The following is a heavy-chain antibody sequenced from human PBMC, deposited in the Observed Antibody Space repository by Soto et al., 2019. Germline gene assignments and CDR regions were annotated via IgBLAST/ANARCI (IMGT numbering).Heavy chain of an antibody. CDR2: ISSTSSTI. V-gene: IGHV3-48*01. D-gene: IGHD3-10*01. J-gene: IGHJ6*02. Sequence: GWSLRLSCAASGFTFSIYSMNWVRQAPGKGLEWISYISSTSSTIYYADSVKGRFTISRDNAKNSLYLQMNSLRAEDTAVYYCATYYGSGSYFPDHYYYGMDVWGQGTTVTVSS. CDR3: ATYYGSGSYFPDHYYYGMDV. CDR1: GFTFSIYS.